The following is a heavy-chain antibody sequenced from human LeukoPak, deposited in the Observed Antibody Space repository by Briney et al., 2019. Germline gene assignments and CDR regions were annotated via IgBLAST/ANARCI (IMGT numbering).Heavy chain of an antibody. Sequence: PGGSLRLSCAASGFTLSDYHMSWIRQATGKGLEWTSYISSDGNSLYYADSVKGRFTISRDTAKNALYLQMNSLRAEDTAIYYCARGYNGLYWGQGTLVTVS. CDR2: ISSDGNSL. D-gene: IGHD1-1*01. J-gene: IGHJ4*02. CDR1: GFTLSDYH. V-gene: IGHV3-11*04. CDR3: ARGYNGLY.